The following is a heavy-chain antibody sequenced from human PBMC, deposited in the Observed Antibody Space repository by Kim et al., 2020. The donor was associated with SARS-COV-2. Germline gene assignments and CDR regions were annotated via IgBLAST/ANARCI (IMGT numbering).Heavy chain of an antibody. CDR3: ARNVIAVAGTGDY. Sequence: YSPSFQGHVTISADKSISTAYLQWSSLKASDTAMYYCARNVIAVAGTGDYWGQGTLVTVSS. J-gene: IGHJ4*02. D-gene: IGHD6-19*01. V-gene: IGHV5-10-1*01.